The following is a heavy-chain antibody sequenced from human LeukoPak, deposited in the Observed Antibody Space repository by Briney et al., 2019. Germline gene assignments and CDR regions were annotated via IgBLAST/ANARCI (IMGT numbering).Heavy chain of an antibody. CDR1: GFTFDTYR. D-gene: IGHD1-1*01. J-gene: IGHJ4*02. CDR2: ISASRSYI. Sequence: GGSLRLSCAASGFTFDTYRTNWVRQAPGKGLEWVSSISASRSYIYCADSLKGRFTISRDNTKNSLFLQMNSLRAEDTAVYYCARDSPGTTASDYWGQGTLVTVSS. V-gene: IGHV3-21*01. CDR3: ARDSPGTTASDY.